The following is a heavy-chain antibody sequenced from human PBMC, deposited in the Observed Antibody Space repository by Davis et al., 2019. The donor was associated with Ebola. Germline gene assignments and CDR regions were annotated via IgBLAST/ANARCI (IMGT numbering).Heavy chain of an antibody. D-gene: IGHD6-19*01. CDR3: AKGGSGWPSDYSYGMGV. CDR2: IRYDGSNK. V-gene: IGHV3-30*02. J-gene: IGHJ6*04. CDR1: GFVFRTYV. Sequence: PGGSLTLSCAASGFVFRTYVMSWVRQAPGKGLDWVAYIRYDGSNKYYVDSVKGRFTISRDNSKNTLYLQMNSLRVEDTAVYYCAKGGSGWPSDYSYGMGVWGKGTTVTASS.